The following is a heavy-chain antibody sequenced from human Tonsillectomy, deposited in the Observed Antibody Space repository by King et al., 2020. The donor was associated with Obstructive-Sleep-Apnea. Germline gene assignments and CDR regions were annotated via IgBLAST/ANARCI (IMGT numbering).Heavy chain of an antibody. J-gene: IGHJ5*02. CDR3: ATDGPVVVPAAMPGFNWFDP. CDR2: IAYDGSNK. Sequence: VQLVESGGGVVQPGRSLRLSCAASGFTFSTYAMYWVRQAPGKGLEWVAVIAYDGSNKYYADSVKGRFTISRDNSKNTLYLQMNSLRAEDTAVYYCATDGPVVVPAAMPGFNWFDPWGQGTLVIVSS. CDR1: GFTFSTYA. D-gene: IGHD2-2*01. V-gene: IGHV3-30-3*01.